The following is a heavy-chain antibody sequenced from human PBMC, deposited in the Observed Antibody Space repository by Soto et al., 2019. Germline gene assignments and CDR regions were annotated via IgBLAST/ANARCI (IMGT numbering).Heavy chain of an antibody. Sequence: GGSLRLSCAASGFTFSSYAMSWVRQAPGKGLEWVSAISGSGGSTYCADSVKGRFTISRDNSKNTLYLQMNSLRAEDTAVYYCAKDSPVTVNWPYYYYGMDVWGQGTTVTVSS. CDR2: ISGSGGST. CDR1: GFTFSSYA. J-gene: IGHJ6*02. D-gene: IGHD2-21*02. CDR3: AKDSPVTVNWPYYYYGMDV. V-gene: IGHV3-23*01.